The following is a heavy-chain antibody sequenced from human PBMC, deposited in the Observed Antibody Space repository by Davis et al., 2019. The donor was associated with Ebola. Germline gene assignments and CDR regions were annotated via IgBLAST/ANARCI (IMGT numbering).Heavy chain of an antibody. D-gene: IGHD3-10*01. J-gene: IGHJ6*02. Sequence: MPSETLSLTCAVSGDSISSSNWWSWVRQPPGKGLEWIGEISQSGSTNYNPSLKSRVTISVDTSKNQFSLKLSSVTAADTAVYYCARPRITMVRGVPMTSDYYGMDVWGQGTTVTVSS. V-gene: IGHV4-4*02. CDR3: ARPRITMVRGVPMTSDYYGMDV. CDR2: ISQSGST. CDR1: GDSISSSNW.